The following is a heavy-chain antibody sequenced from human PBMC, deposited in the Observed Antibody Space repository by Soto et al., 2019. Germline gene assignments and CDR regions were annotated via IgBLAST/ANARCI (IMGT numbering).Heavy chain of an antibody. D-gene: IGHD2-15*01. Sequence: HPGGSLRLSCAASGFTFSSYGMHWVRQAPGKGLEWVAVIWYDGSNKYYADSVKGRFTISRDNSKNTLYLQMNSLRAEDTAVYYCARDRGYCSGGSCYEFDYWGQGTLVTVSS. V-gene: IGHV3-33*01. J-gene: IGHJ4*02. CDR3: ARDRGYCSGGSCYEFDY. CDR2: IWYDGSNK. CDR1: GFTFSSYG.